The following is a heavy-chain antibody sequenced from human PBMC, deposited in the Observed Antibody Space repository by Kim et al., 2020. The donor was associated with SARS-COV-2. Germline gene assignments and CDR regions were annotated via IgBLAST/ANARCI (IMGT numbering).Heavy chain of an antibody. CDR3: ARGPPNYGDYSLDY. D-gene: IGHD4-17*01. V-gene: IGHV4-59*01. J-gene: IGHJ4*02. CDR2: IYYSGST. CDR1: GGSISSYY. Sequence: SETLSLTCTVSGGSISSYYWSWIRQPPGKGLEWIGYIYYSGSTNYNPSLKSRVTISVDTSKNQFSLKLSSVTAADTAVYYCARGPPNYGDYSLDYWGQGTLVTVSS.